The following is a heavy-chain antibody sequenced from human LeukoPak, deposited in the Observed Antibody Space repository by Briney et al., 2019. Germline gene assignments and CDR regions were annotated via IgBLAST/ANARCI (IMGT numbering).Heavy chain of an antibody. J-gene: IGHJ1*01. CDR1: GFTFSSYG. CDR3: ARDGLTGGDVSASEG. Sequence: GGSLRLSCAASGFTFSSYGMHWVRQAPGKGLEWVAVIWYDGSNKYYADSVKGRFTISRDNSKNTLYLQMNSLRAGDTAVYYCARDGLTGGDVSASEGWGQVILVTV. D-gene: IGHD2-21*01. V-gene: IGHV3-33*01. CDR2: IWYDGSNK.